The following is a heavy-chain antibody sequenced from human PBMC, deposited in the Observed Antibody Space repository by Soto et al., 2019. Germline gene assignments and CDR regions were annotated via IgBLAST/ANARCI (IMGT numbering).Heavy chain of an antibody. V-gene: IGHV2-5*01. CDR3: AHSLPGQQLANWFDP. CDR1: GFSLSTSGVG. Sequence: SGPTLVNPTQTLTLTCTFSGFSLSTSGVGVGWIRQPPGKALEWLALIYWNDDKRYSPSLKSRLTITKDTSKNQVVLTMTNMDPVDTAAYYCAHSLPGQQLANWFDPWGQGTLVTVSS. J-gene: IGHJ5*02. CDR2: IYWNDDK. D-gene: IGHD6-13*01.